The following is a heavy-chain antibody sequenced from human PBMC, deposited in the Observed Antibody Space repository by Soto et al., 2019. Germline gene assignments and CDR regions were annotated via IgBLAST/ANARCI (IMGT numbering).Heavy chain of an antibody. CDR3: ARINRSGYYSHYYYGMDV. V-gene: IGHV2-70*01. D-gene: IGHD3-22*01. Sequence: SGPTLVNPTQTLTLTCTVSGYSLIATGMSVSWIRQPPGKALEWLALIDWDDDKYYSTSLKTKLTISRDTSKNQVVLTMTNMDPVDTATYYGARINRSGYYSHYYYGMDVWGQGTTVTVSS. CDR1: GYSLIATGMS. CDR2: IDWDDDK. J-gene: IGHJ6*02.